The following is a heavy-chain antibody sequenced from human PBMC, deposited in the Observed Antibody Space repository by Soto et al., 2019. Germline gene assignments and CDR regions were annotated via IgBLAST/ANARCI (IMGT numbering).Heavy chain of an antibody. CDR1: GGTFSSYA. J-gene: IGHJ3*01. V-gene: IGHV1-69*06. Sequence: QVQLVQSGAEVKKPGYSVKVSCKASGGTFSSYAISWVRQAPGQGLEWMGGIIPIFGTANNAQKFQGRVTITADKSTSTAYVELSSLRSEHTAVYYWARAPLDSSGYYFDALDLWGQGTMVTVSS. CDR2: IIPIFGTA. CDR3: ARAPLDSSGYYFDALDL. D-gene: IGHD3-22*01.